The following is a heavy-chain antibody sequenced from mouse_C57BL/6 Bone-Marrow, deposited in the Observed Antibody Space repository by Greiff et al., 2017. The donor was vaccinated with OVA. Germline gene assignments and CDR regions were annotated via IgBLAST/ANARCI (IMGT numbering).Heavy chain of an antibody. CDR2: IDPSDSYT. J-gene: IGHJ1*03. D-gene: IGHD1-1*01. V-gene: IGHV1-50*01. CDR1: GYTFTSYW. Sequence: VQLQQPGAELVKPGASVKLSCKASGYTFTSYWMQWVKQRPGQGLEWIGEIDPSDSYTNYNQKFKGKATLTVDTSSSTAYMQLSSLTSEDSAVYYCAREGNYYGSSRYFDVWGTGTTVTVSS. CDR3: AREGNYYGSSRYFDV.